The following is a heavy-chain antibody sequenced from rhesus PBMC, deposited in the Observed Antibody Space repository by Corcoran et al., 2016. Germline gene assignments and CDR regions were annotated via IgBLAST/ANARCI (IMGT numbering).Heavy chain of an antibody. D-gene: IGHD3-28*01. J-gene: IGHJ4*01. CDR2: IGGSSGST. Sequence: QVQLQESGPGLVKPSETLSLSCAVSGGSFRGYWWGWIRQPPGKGLEWIGYIGGSSGSTYYNPSLKSRVTISTDTSKNQFSLKLSSVTAADTAVYYCAASLSYDSGYYTGIFDYWGQGVLVTVSS. CDR3: AASLSYDSGYYTGIFDY. V-gene: IGHV4-165*01. CDR1: GGSFRGYW.